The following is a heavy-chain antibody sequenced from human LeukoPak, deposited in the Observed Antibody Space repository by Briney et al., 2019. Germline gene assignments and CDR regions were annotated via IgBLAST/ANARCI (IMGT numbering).Heavy chain of an antibody. Sequence: ASVKVSCKASGYTFTSYYMHWVRQAPGQGLEWMGIINPSGGSTSYAQKFQGRVTMTRDMSTSTVYMELSSLRSEDTAVYYCARAPSVITFGGVIAGLRFWFDPWGQGTLVTVSS. CDR1: GYTFTSYY. CDR3: ARAPSVITFGGVIAGLRFWFDP. D-gene: IGHD3-16*02. J-gene: IGHJ5*02. CDR2: INPSGGST. V-gene: IGHV1-46*01.